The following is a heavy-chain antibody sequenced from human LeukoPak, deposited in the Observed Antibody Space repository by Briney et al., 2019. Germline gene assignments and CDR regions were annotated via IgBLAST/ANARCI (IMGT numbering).Heavy chain of an antibody. CDR3: ARVATEGRHDILTGYYNWGLMDV. J-gene: IGHJ6*03. V-gene: IGHV4-4*09. CDR1: GGSISSYY. CDR2: IYTSGST. Sequence: SETLSLTCTVSGGSISSYYWSWIRQPPGKGLEWIGYIYTSGSTNYNPSLKSRVTISVDTSKNQFSLKLSSVTAADTAVYYCARVATEGRHDILTGYYNWGLMDVWGKGTTVTVSS. D-gene: IGHD3-9*01.